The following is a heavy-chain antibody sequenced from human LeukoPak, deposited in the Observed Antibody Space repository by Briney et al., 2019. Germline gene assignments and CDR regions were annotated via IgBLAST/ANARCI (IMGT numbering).Heavy chain of an antibody. CDR1: RGTFSSYA. CDR3: ASGDYDFWSGRNWFDP. Sequence: ASVKVSCKASRGTFSSYAISWVRQAPGQGLEWMGGIIPIFGTVNYAQKFQGRVTITADESTSTAYMELSSLRSEDTAVYYCASGDYDFWSGRNWFDPWGQGTLVTVSS. CDR2: IIPIFGTV. D-gene: IGHD3-3*01. V-gene: IGHV1-69*13. J-gene: IGHJ5*02.